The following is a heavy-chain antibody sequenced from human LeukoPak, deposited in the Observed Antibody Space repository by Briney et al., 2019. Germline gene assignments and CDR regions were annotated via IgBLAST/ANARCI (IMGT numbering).Heavy chain of an antibody. CDR1: GYTFTSYY. D-gene: IGHD3-3*01. CDR2: MNPNSGNT. J-gene: IGHJ5*02. Sequence: ASVKVSCKASGYTFTSYYMHWVRQAPGQGLEWMGWMNPNSGNTGYAQKFQGRVTMTRNTSISTAYMELSSLRSEDTAVYYCARVTYYDFWSGYYTGRYNWFDPWGQGTLVTVSS. V-gene: IGHV1-8*02. CDR3: ARVTYYDFWSGYYTGRYNWFDP.